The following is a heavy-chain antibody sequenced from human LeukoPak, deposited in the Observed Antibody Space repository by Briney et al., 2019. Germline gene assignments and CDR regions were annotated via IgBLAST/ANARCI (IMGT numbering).Heavy chain of an antibody. J-gene: IGHJ5*02. CDR1: GYTFTSYD. CDR3: ARGYYYDSSGYSGYWFDP. CDR2: MNPNSGNT. D-gene: IGHD3-22*01. V-gene: IGHV1-8*01. Sequence: ASVKVSCKASGYTFTSYDINWVRQATGQGLEWMGWMNPNSGNTGYAQKFQGRVTMTRNTSISTAYMELSSLRSEDTAVYYCARGYYYDSSGYSGYWFDPWGQGTLVTVSS.